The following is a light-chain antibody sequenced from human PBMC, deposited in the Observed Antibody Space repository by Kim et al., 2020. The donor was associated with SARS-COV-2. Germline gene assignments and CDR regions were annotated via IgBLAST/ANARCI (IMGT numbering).Light chain of an antibody. V-gene: IGKV3-15*01. CDR2: GAS. J-gene: IGKJ1*01. CDR1: QSVSK. CDR3: QQYNIWRT. Sequence: IVMTQSPATLSVSPGERATLSCRASQSVSKLAWYQQRPGQAPRLLIYGASTRATGIPARFSGSGSGTEFTLTISSLQSEDFAVYYCQQYNIWRTFGQGTKVDIK.